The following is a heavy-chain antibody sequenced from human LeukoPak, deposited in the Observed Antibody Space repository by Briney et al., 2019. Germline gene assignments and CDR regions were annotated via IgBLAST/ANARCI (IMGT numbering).Heavy chain of an antibody. CDR3: AREGLDY. J-gene: IGHJ4*02. V-gene: IGHV1-8*03. Sequence: ASVKVSCKASGYTFTGYYMHWARQATGQGLEWMGYMNPNSGNSAYAQKFQGRVTITTDASISTAYMELSGLRSEDTALYYCAREGLDYWGQGTLVTVSS. CDR1: GYTFTGYY. CDR2: MNPNSGNS.